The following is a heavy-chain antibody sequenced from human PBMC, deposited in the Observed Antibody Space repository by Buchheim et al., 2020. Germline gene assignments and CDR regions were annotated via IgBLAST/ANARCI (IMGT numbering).Heavy chain of an antibody. D-gene: IGHD4-17*01. Sequence: QVQLVESGGGVVQPGRSLRLSCAASGFTFSSYGMHWVRQAPGKGLEWVAVISYDGSNKYYADSVKGRFTISRDNSKNTLYLQMNSLRAEDTAVYYCAKDEGVGDYVGYYHYYGMDVWGQGTT. CDR2: ISYDGSNK. V-gene: IGHV3-30*18. J-gene: IGHJ6*02. CDR1: GFTFSSYG. CDR3: AKDEGVGDYVGYYHYYGMDV.